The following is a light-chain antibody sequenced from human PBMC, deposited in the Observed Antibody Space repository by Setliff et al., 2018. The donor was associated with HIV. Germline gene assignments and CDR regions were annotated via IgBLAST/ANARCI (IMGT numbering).Light chain of an antibody. J-gene: IGLJ1*01. CDR3: TSYTSSYTLV. V-gene: IGLV2-14*01. CDR1: SSDVGGYNY. Sequence: QSVLTQPASVSGSPGQSITISCTGTSSDVGGYNYVSWYQQHPGKAPKVMIYEVSNRPSGVSNRFSGSKSGNTASLTISGPQAEDEADYHCTSYTSSYTLVFGTGTKGTV. CDR2: EVS.